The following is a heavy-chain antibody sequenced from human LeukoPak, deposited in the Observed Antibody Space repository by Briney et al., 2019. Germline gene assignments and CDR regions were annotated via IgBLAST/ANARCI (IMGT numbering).Heavy chain of an antibody. CDR2: INPSGCST. CDR3: ARGGYYHNWFDP. J-gene: IGHJ5*02. Sequence: EWMGLINPSGCSTSYAQKFQGRVTMTRDTSTSTVYMELSSLRSEDTAVYYCARGGYYHNWFDPWGQGTLVTVSS. V-gene: IGHV1-46*01. D-gene: IGHD3-22*01.